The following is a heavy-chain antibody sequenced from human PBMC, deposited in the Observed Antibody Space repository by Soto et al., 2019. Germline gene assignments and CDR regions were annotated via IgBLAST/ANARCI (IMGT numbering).Heavy chain of an antibody. CDR1: GYSFTSYY. Sequence: QGQLVQSGAEVKKPGASVKVSCKASGYSFTSYYMHWVRQAPGHGLEWMGVINPSGGSTTSAQKFQGRVTMTTDTSTSTVYMELSSLRSEDTAVYYCGTGGVYYYDGSDIWGQGTLVTVSS. J-gene: IGHJ4*02. V-gene: IGHV1-46*01. CDR2: INPSGGST. D-gene: IGHD3-22*01. CDR3: GTGGVYYYDGSDI.